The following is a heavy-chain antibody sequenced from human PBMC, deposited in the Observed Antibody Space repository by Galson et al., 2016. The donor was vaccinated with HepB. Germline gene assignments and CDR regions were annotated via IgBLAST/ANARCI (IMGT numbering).Heavy chain of an antibody. CDR2: ISSNSNYI. V-gene: IGHV3-21*06. Sequence: SLRLSCAASEFTFSSYSMNWVRQAPGKGLEWISSISSNSNYIYYADSVKGRFTISRDNAKNSLYLQMSSLRVEDTAVYYCARDPYSMRVDVNDAFDIWGQGTTVTVSS. CDR3: ARDPYSMRVDVNDAFDI. CDR1: EFTFSSYS. D-gene: IGHD2/OR15-2a*01. J-gene: IGHJ3*02.